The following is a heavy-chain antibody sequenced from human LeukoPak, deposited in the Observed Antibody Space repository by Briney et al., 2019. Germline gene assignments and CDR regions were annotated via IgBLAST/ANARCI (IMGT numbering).Heavy chain of an antibody. Sequence: SQTLSLTCTVSGGSISSGGYYWSWIRQHPGKGLEWIGRIYTSGSTNYNPSLKSRVTISVDTSKNQFSLKLSSVTAADTAVYYCARDTYYYDSSGSDYWGQGTLVTVSS. CDR3: ARDTYYYDSSGSDY. D-gene: IGHD3-22*01. V-gene: IGHV4-61*02. J-gene: IGHJ4*02. CDR1: GGSISSGGYY. CDR2: IYTSGST.